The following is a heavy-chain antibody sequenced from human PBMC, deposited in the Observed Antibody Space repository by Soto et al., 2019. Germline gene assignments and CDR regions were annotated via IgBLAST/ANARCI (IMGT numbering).Heavy chain of an antibody. CDR3: ARDYYDSSGYIALGI. CDR1: GFTFSSYG. V-gene: IGHV3-33*01. D-gene: IGHD3-22*01. Sequence: QVQLVESGGGVVQPGRSLRLSCAASGFTFSSYGMHWVRQAPGKGLEWVAVIWYDGSNKYYADSVKGRFTISRDNSKNTLYLQMNSLRAEDTAVYYCARDYYDSSGYIALGIWGQGTMVTVSS. CDR2: IWYDGSNK. J-gene: IGHJ3*02.